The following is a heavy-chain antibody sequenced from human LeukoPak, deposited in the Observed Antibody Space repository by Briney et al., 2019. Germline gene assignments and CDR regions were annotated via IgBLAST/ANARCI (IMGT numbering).Heavy chain of an antibody. CDR2: IYYSGST. CDR3: ARVRYYYDSSGLDI. Sequence: SETLSLTCTVSGGSISSGGYYWSWIRQHPGKGLEWIGYIYYSGSTYYNPSLKSRVTISVDTSKNQFSLKLSSVTAAGTAVYYCARVRYYYDSSGLDIWGQGTMVTVSS. CDR1: GGSISSGGYY. J-gene: IGHJ3*02. D-gene: IGHD3-22*01. V-gene: IGHV4-31*03.